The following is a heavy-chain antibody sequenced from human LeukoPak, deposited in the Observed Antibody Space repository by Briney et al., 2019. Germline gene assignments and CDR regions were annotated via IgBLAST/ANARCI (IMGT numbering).Heavy chain of an antibody. CDR2: INEDGSEK. CDR3: STLNY. V-gene: IGHV3-7*03. Sequence: PGGSLRLFCVASGFTFSTYWMHWVRQAPGKGLEWVANINEDGSEKAYVDSVKGRFTISRDNAKNSVYLQMSSLRADDTAVYFCSTLNYWGQGTLVTVSS. J-gene: IGHJ4*02. CDR1: GFTFSTYW.